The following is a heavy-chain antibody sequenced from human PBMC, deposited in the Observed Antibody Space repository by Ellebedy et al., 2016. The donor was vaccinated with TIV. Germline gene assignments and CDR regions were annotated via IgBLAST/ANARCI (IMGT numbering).Heavy chain of an antibody. Sequence: GGSLRLSXKGSGYSFTSYWISWVRQMPGKGLEWMGRIDPSDSYTNYSPSFQGHVTISADKSISTAYLQWSSLKASDTAMYYCARPGGDSNYAPPLDQGRPYYYYGMDGWGQGTTVTVSS. CDR1: GYSFTSYW. D-gene: IGHD4-11*01. CDR2: IDPSDSYT. CDR3: ARPGGDSNYAPPLDQGRPYYYYGMDG. V-gene: IGHV5-10-1*01. J-gene: IGHJ6*02.